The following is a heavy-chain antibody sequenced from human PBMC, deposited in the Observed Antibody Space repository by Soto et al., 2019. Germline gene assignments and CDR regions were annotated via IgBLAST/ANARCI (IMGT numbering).Heavy chain of an antibody. D-gene: IGHD3-22*01. CDR1: GFTFSSYA. CDR3: AKLKITMIVGPGFHGMDV. Sequence: TGGSLRLSCAASGFTFSSYAMSWVRQAPGKGLEWVSAISGSGGSTYYADSVKGRFTISRDNSKNTLYLQMNSLRAEDTAVYYCAKLKITMIVGPGFHGMDVWGQGATVTVSS. V-gene: IGHV3-23*01. CDR2: ISGSGGST. J-gene: IGHJ6*02.